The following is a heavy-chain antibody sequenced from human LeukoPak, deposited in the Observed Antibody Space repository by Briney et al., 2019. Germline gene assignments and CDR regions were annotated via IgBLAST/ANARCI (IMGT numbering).Heavy chain of an antibody. D-gene: IGHD6-19*01. CDR3: AKDQWTLDYYYMDV. CDR1: GFTVSSNY. CDR2: IYSGGNT. V-gene: IGHV3-53*01. Sequence: GSQRLSCAASGFTVSSNYMSWVRQAPGKGLEWVSVIYSGGNTYYAVSVKGRFTISRDNSKNTLYLQMNSLRAEDTAVYYCAKDQWTLDYYYMDVWGKGTTVTISS. J-gene: IGHJ6*03.